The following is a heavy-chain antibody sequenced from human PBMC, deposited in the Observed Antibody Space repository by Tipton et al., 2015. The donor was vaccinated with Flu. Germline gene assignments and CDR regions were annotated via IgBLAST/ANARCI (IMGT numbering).Heavy chain of an antibody. J-gene: IGHJ6*02. D-gene: IGHD5-12*01. Sequence: GLVKPSEPLSLTCTVSGGSLNAGAYYWAWIRQTPGKGLEWIGSAFYGGATYYNPSLKGRVTFSADASKNLFSLKMHSVTAADAAVYYCARESGGFDFQHFYGVDVWGHGTTVTVSS. V-gene: IGHV4-39*07. CDR1: GGSLNAGAYY. CDR3: ARESGGFDFQHFYGVDV. CDR2: AFYGGAT.